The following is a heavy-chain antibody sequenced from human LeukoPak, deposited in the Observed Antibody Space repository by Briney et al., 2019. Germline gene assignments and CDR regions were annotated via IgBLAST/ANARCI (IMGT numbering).Heavy chain of an antibody. CDR3: AKDSSSGWYDY. CDR1: GFTFSSYA. CDR2: ISGSGGRT. D-gene: IGHD6-19*01. V-gene: IGHV3-23*01. Sequence: GGSLRLSCAASGFTFSSYAMSWVRQAPGKGLEWVSAISGSGGRTYYADSVKGRFTISRDNSENTLYLQMNSLRAEDTAVYYCAKDSSSGWYDYWGQGTLVTVSS. J-gene: IGHJ4*02.